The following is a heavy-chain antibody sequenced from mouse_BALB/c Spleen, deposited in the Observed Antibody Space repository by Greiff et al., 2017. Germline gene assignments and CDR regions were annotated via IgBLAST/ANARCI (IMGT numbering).Heavy chain of an antibody. CDR3: ARQDPYYGSSPFAY. CDR1: GFAFSSYD. CDR2: ISSGGGST. Sequence: EVQGVESGGGLVKPGGSLKLSCAASGFAFSSYDMSWVRQTPEKRLEWVAYISSGGGSTYYPDTVKGRFTISRDNAKNTLYLQMSSLKSEDTAMYYCARQDPYYGSSPFAYWGQGTLVTVSA. D-gene: IGHD1-1*01. J-gene: IGHJ3*01. V-gene: IGHV5-12-1*01.